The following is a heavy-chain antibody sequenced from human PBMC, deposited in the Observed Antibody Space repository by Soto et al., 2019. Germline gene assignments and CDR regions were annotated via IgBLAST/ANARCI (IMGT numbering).Heavy chain of an antibody. V-gene: IGHV4-34*01. Sequence: SETLSLTCAVYGGSFSGYYWSRIRQPPGKGLEWIGEINHSGSTNYNPSLKSRVTISVDTSKNQFSLKLSSVTAADTAVYYCARVYCSSTSCENYFDYWGQGTLVTVSS. CDR2: INHSGST. CDR1: GGSFSGYY. CDR3: ARVYCSSTSCENYFDY. D-gene: IGHD2-2*01. J-gene: IGHJ4*02.